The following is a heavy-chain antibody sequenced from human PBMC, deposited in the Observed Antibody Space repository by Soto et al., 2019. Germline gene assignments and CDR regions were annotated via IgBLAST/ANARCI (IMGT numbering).Heavy chain of an antibody. CDR3: AKVGCSGGSCYAWYFAL. Sequence: EVQLLESGGGLVQPGGSLRLSCAASGFTFSSYAMSWVRQAPGKGLEWVSAISGSGGSTYYADSVKGWFTLARDNSKNTLYLQMNSLSAEDTAVYYCAKVGCSGGSCYAWYFALWGRGTLVTVSS. CDR1: GFTFSSYA. J-gene: IGHJ2*01. D-gene: IGHD2-15*01. V-gene: IGHV3-23*01. CDR2: ISGSGGST.